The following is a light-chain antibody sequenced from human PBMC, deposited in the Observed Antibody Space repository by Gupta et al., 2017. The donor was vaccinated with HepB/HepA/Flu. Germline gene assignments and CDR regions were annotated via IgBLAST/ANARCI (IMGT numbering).Light chain of an antibody. CDR3: MQVLQGST. V-gene: IGKV2-28*01. J-gene: IGKJ4*01. Sequence: DIVMTQSPLSLPVTPGEPASISCRSSQSLLPSNGNNYLDWYLQKPGQSPQLLISLGSNRASGVPDRFSGSGSGTDFTLKISRVEAEDVGVYYCMQVLQGSTFGGGTKVEIK. CDR1: QSLLPSNGNNY. CDR2: LGS.